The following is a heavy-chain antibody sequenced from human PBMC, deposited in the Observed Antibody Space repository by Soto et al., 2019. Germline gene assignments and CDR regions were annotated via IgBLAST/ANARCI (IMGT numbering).Heavy chain of an antibody. CDR3: ARGGSGSYYTFDY. Sequence: SETLSLTCTVPGGSISSYYWSWIRQPPGKGLEWIGYIYYSGSTNYNPSLKSRVTISVDTSKNQFSLKLSSVTAADTAVYYCARGGSGSYYTFDYWGQGTLVTVSS. CDR1: GGSISSYY. J-gene: IGHJ4*02. D-gene: IGHD3-10*01. CDR2: IYYSGST. V-gene: IGHV4-59*01.